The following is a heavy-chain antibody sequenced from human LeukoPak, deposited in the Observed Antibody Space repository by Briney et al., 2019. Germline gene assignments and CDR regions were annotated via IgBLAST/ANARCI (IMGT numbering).Heavy chain of an antibody. V-gene: IGHV4-61*02. CDR1: GGSISSGSYY. J-gene: IGHJ6*03. D-gene: IGHD2-2*01. CDR3: ARAVDCSSTSCPYYYYYYMDV. CDR2: IYTSGST. Sequence: PSQTLSLTCTVSGGSISSGSYYWSWIRQPAGKGLEWIGRIYTSGSTNYNPSLKSRVTISVDTSKNQFSLKLSSVTAADTAVYYCARAVDCSSTSCPYYYYYYMDVWGKGTTVTISS.